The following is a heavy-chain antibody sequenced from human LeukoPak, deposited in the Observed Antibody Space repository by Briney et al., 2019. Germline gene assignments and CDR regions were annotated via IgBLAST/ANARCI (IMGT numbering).Heavy chain of an antibody. Sequence: GGSLRLSCAASGFTFSPYPMNWVRQAPGKELEWVSYISGGSDTIHYADSVKGRFTISRDNAKNSLYLQMNSLRAEDTAVYYCARDLGRDRYFDSWGQGTLVTVSS. CDR3: ARDLGRDRYFDS. CDR1: GFTFSPYP. J-gene: IGHJ4*02. V-gene: IGHV3-48*04. D-gene: IGHD5-24*01. CDR2: ISGGSDTI.